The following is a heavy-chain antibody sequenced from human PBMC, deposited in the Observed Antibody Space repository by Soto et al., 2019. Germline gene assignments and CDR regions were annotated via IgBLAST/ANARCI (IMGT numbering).Heavy chain of an antibody. J-gene: IGHJ3*02. Sequence: SVKVSCKASGFTFTSSAVQWVRQARGQRLEWIGWIVFGSGNTNYAQKFQERVTITRDMSTSTAYMELSSLRSEDTAVYYCSAVNSGSQGGGFAFDIWGQGTMVTVSS. V-gene: IGHV1-58*01. D-gene: IGHD1-26*01. CDR1: GFTFTSSA. CDR2: IVFGSGNT. CDR3: SAVNSGSQGGGFAFDI.